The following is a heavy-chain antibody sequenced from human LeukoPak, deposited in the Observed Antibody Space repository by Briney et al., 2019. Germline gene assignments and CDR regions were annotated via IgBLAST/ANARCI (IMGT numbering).Heavy chain of an antibody. V-gene: IGHV3-73*01. J-gene: IGHJ4*02. CDR2: IRSKANGYAT. CDR1: GFTFSGSA. CDR3: TRDSGSYFH. D-gene: IGHD1-26*01. Sequence: GGSLRLSCAAPGFTFSGSAMHWVPQASGKGQELVGRIRSKANGYATAYAASVKGRFTISRDDSKNTAYLQMNSLKTEDTAVYYCTRDSGSYFHWGQGTLVTVSS.